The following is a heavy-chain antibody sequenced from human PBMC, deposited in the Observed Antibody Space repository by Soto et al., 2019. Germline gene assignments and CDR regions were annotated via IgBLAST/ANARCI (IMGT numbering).Heavy chain of an antibody. CDR3: ARQRGSIARSHFDD. J-gene: IGHJ4*02. CDR2: IYYSGST. Sequence: PSETLSLTCTVSGGSISSSSYYWGWIRQPPGKGLEWIGSIYYSGSTYYNPSLKSRVTISVDTSKNQFSLKLSSVTAADTAVYYCARQRGSIARSHFDDWGQGTLVTVSS. D-gene: IGHD6-6*01. V-gene: IGHV4-39*01. CDR1: GGSISSSSYY.